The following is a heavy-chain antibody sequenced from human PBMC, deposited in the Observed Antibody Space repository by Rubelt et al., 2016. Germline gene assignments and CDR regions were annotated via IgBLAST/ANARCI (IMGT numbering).Heavy chain of an antibody. CDR2: IDWDDDK. CDR1: GFSLSTSGMC. D-gene: IGHD6-6*01. Sequence: QALTLTCTFSGFSLSTSGMCVSWIRQPPGKALEWLARIDWDDDKYYSTSLKTRLTISKDTSENQVVLTMTNMEPVDTATYYCARIRYSSSSADYWGQGTLVTVSS. V-gene: IGHV2-70*11. J-gene: IGHJ4*02. CDR3: ARIRYSSSSADY.